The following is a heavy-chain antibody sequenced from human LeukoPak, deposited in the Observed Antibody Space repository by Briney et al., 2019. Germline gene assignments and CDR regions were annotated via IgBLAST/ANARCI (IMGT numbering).Heavy chain of an antibody. V-gene: IGHV4-59*11. Sequence: PSETLSLTCTVSGGSISSHYWSWIRQPPGKGLEWIGYIYYSGSTNYNPSLKSRVTISVDTSKNQLSLKLSSVTAADTAVYYCARVGGSYSGFDYWGQGTLVTVSS. D-gene: IGHD1-26*01. CDR2: IYYSGST. CDR3: ARVGGSYSGFDY. J-gene: IGHJ4*02. CDR1: GGSISSHY.